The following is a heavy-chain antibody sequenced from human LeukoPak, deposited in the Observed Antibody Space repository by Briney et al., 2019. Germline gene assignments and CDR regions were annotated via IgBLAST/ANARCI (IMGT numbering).Heavy chain of an antibody. Sequence: ASETLSLTCAVYGGSFSGNYWSWIRQPPGKGLEWIGEINHSGSTNYNPSLKSRVTISVDTSKNQFSLKLSSVTAADTAVYYCARQVVAAAKGGFDPWGQGTLVTVSS. D-gene: IGHD3-22*01. V-gene: IGHV4-34*01. CDR2: INHSGST. J-gene: IGHJ5*02. CDR3: ARQVVAAAKGGFDP. CDR1: GGSFSGNY.